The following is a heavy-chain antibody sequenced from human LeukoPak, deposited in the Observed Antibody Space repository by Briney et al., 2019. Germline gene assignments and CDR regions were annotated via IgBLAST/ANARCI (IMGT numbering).Heavy chain of an antibody. CDR3: ARRMIGYFDY. Sequence: SETLSLTCTVSGGSISSYYWSWIRQPPGKGLEWIGYIYYSGSTSYNPSLKSRVTISVGTSKNQFSLKLSSVTAADTAVYYCARRMIGYFDYWGQGTLVTVSS. CDR2: IYYSGST. V-gene: IGHV4-59*08. D-gene: IGHD3-22*01. CDR1: GGSISSYY. J-gene: IGHJ4*02.